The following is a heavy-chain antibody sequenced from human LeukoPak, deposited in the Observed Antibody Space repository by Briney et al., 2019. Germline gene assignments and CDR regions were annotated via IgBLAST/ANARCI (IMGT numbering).Heavy chain of an antibody. CDR2: ISSSSSYI. V-gene: IGHV3-21*01. Sequence: PGGSLRLSCAASGFTFSSYSMNWVRQAPGKGLEWVSSISSSSSYIYYADSVKGRFTISRDNAKNTLYLQMNSLRVEDTAVYFCARGGPVKSIYDPHWYDPWGQGALVTVSS. CDR3: ARGGPVKSIYDPHWYDP. J-gene: IGHJ5*02. CDR1: GFTFSSYS. D-gene: IGHD5/OR15-5a*01.